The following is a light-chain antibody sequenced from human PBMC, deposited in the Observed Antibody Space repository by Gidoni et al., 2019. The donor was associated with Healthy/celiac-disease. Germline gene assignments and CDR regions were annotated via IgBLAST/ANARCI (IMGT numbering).Light chain of an antibody. V-gene: IGLV3-1*01. J-gene: IGLJ2*01. CDR1: KLGDKY. Sequence: SYELTPPPSVSVSPGQTAIITCSGDKLGDKYACWYQQTPGQSPVLVIYQDSKRPSGIHERFSGANAGNTATLTISGTQAMDEADYYCQAWDSSTVVFGGGTKLTVL. CDR2: QDS. CDR3: QAWDSSTVV.